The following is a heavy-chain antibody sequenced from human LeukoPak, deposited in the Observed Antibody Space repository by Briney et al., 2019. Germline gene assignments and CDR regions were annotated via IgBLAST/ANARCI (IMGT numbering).Heavy chain of an antibody. CDR2: IRYDGSNK. Sequence: GGSLRLSCAASGFTFSSYGMHWVRQAPGKGLGWVAFIRYDGSNKYYADSVKGRFTISRDNSKNTLYLQMNSLRAEDTAVYYCAKDPLTHIAVAGGFDYWGQGTLVTVSS. J-gene: IGHJ4*02. D-gene: IGHD6-19*01. V-gene: IGHV3-30*02. CDR1: GFTFSSYG. CDR3: AKDPLTHIAVAGGFDY.